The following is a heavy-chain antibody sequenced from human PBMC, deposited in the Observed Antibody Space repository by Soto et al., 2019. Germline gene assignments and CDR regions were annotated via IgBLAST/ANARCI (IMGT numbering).Heavy chain of an antibody. CDR1: GFTFSSYA. CDR3: AGSGRGWLVHWFDP. Sequence: QVQLVESGGGVVQPGRSLRLSCAASGFTFSSYAMHWVRQGPGKGLEWVAVLSYDGSNKYYADSVKGRFTISRDNAKNTLYLQMNSLRAEDTAVYYCAGSGRGWLVHWFDPWGQGTLVTVSS. V-gene: IGHV3-30-3*01. CDR2: LSYDGSNK. D-gene: IGHD6-19*01. J-gene: IGHJ5*02.